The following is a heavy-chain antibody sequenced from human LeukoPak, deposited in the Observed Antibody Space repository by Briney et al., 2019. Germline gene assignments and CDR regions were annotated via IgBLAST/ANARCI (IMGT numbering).Heavy chain of an antibody. CDR2: IYYSGST. J-gene: IGHJ4*02. V-gene: IGHV4-31*03. CDR1: GGSISSGGYY. CDR3: ARGSTASPLEQWLPPRGLYYFDY. Sequence: SQTLSLTCTVSGGSISSGGYYWSWIRQHPGKGLEWIGYIYYSGSTYYNPSLKSRVTISVDTSKNQFSLKLSSVTAADTAVYYCARGSTASPLEQWLPPRGLYYFDYWGQGTLVTVSS. D-gene: IGHD6-19*01.